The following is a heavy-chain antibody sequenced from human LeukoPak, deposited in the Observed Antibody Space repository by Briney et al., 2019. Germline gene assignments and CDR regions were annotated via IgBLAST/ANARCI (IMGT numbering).Heavy chain of an antibody. CDR3: ARGSRGSWNTRYYYYMDV. Sequence: SQTLSLTCAISGDSVSSNSAAWNWIRQSPSRGLEWLGRTYYRSKWYNDYAVSVKSRITINPDTSKNQFSLQLNSVTPEDTAVYYCARGSRGSWNTRYYYYMDVWGKGTTVTVSS. CDR1: GDSVSSNSAA. D-gene: IGHD6-13*01. J-gene: IGHJ6*03. CDR2: TYYRSKWYN. V-gene: IGHV6-1*01.